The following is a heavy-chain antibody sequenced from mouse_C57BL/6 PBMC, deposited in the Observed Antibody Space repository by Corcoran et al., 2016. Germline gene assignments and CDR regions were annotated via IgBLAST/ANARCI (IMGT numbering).Heavy chain of an antibody. V-gene: IGHV1-26*01. D-gene: IGHD2-1*01. Sequence: EVQLQQSGPELVKPGASVKISCKASGYTFTDYYMNWVKQSHGKSLEWIGDINPNNGGTSYNQKFKGKATLTVDKSSSTAYMELRSLTSEDSAVYYCAPVYYGNYDWFAYWGQGTLVTVSA. CDR2: INPNNGGT. CDR1: GYTFTDYY. J-gene: IGHJ3*01. CDR3: APVYYGNYDWFAY.